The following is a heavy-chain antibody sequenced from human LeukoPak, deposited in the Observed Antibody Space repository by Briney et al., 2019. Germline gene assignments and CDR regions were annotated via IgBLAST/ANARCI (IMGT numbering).Heavy chain of an antibody. J-gene: IGHJ4*02. CDR1: GFTFSSYA. D-gene: IGHD2-8*01. Sequence: GRSLRLSCAASGFTFSSYAMHWVRQAPGKGLEWVAVISYDGSNKYYADSVKGRFTISRDNSKNTLYLQMNSLRAEDTAVYYCAKDLQYEGVWGQGALVTVSS. CDR3: AKDLQYEGV. V-gene: IGHV3-30-3*01. CDR2: ISYDGSNK.